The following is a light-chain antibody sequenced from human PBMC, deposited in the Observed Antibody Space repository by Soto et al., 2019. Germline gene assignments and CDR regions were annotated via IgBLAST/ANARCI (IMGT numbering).Light chain of an antibody. CDR3: QQRNTWPPGIP. V-gene: IGKV3-11*01. CDR1: QNISVY. CDR2: AAS. Sequence: EIVSTQSPATQSVSPGDSATLSSRASQNISVYLAWYRQKPGQAPRLLIYAASNRATGIPARFSGSGSGTDFTLTISSLEPEAFAVYYCQQRNTWPPGIPVGQGTRRAIK. J-gene: IGKJ5*01.